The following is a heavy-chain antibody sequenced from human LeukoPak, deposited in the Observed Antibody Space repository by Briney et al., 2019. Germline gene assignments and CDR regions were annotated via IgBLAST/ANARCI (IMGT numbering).Heavy chain of an antibody. V-gene: IGHV3-21*01. Sequence: PGGSLRLSCAASGFTFSSYSMNWVRQAPGKGLEWVSSISSSSSYIYYADSVKGRFTISRDNAKNSLYLQMNSLRAEDTAVYYCARSFIVATIDPYYFDYWGQGTLVTVSS. CDR1: GFTFSSYS. J-gene: IGHJ4*02. D-gene: IGHD5-12*01. CDR2: ISSSSSYI. CDR3: ARSFIVATIDPYYFDY.